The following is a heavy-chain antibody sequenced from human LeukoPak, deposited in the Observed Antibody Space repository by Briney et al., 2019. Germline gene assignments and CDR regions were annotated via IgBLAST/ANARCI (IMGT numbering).Heavy chain of an antibody. V-gene: IGHV3-30*01. CDR2: ISYDGSNE. Sequence: GGSLRLSCAASGFTFSSYAMHWVRQAPGKGLEWVAVISYDGSNEYYADSVKGRFTISRDNSKNTLYLQMNSLRAEDTAVYYCARPDYDILTAPNYWGQGTLVTVSS. CDR1: GFTFSSYA. J-gene: IGHJ4*02. D-gene: IGHD3-9*01. CDR3: ARPDYDILTAPNY.